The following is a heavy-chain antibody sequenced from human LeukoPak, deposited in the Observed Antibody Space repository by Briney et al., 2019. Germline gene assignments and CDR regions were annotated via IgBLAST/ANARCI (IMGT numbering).Heavy chain of an antibody. CDR3: ARAGSSGWYADY. D-gene: IGHD6-19*01. CDR1: GFTFSNLW. Sequence: GGSLRLSCAASGFTFSNLWMSWVRQAPGKGLKWVANIKQDGSEKYYVDSVKGRFTISRDNSKNTLYLQMNSLRAEDTAVYYCARAGSSGWYADYWGQGTLVTVSS. J-gene: IGHJ4*02. V-gene: IGHV3-7*03. CDR2: IKQDGSEK.